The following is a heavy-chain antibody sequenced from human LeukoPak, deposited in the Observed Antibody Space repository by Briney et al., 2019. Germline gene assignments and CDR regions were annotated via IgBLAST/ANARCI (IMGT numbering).Heavy chain of an antibody. Sequence: ASVKVSCKASGYTFTGYYMHWVRQAPGQGLEWMGWINPNSGGTNYVQKFQGRVTMTRDTSISTAYMELSRLRSDDTAVYYCARDPLRYSSPVWGQGTLVTVSS. V-gene: IGHV1-2*02. D-gene: IGHD6-13*01. J-gene: IGHJ4*02. CDR3: ARDPLRYSSPV. CDR1: GYTFTGYY. CDR2: INPNSGGT.